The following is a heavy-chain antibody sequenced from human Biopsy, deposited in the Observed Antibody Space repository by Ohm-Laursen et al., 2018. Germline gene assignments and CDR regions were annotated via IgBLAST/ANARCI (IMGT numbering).Heavy chain of an antibody. D-gene: IGHD3-22*01. CDR3: ARAKTQDRSFPDWYFDL. CDR1: GDSIFGGGYY. V-gene: IGHV4-31*03. CDR2: IFFRGDT. J-gene: IGHJ2*01. Sequence: SQTLSLTCIVSGDSIFGGGYYWTWIRQHPEKGLEWLGYIFFRGDTHYNPSLRSRVDISSDMSKNEFYLRLYSVTGADTAVYYCARAKTQDRSFPDWYFDLWGRGTLVTVSS.